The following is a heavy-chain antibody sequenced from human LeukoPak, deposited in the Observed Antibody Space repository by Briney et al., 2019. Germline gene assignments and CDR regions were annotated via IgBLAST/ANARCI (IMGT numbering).Heavy chain of an antibody. J-gene: IGHJ1*01. CDR3: AKDEGVNFAESLQH. D-gene: IGHD1-1*01. CDR2: IRYDGSNK. CDR1: GFTFSSYG. V-gene: IGHV3-30*02. Sequence: GGSLRLSYAASGFTFSSYGMHWVRRAPGKGLEWLTFIRYDGSNKYYAESVKGRFTISRDNSKNTLYLQMNSLRPEDTAVYYCAKDEGVNFAESLQHWGEGTLVTVSS.